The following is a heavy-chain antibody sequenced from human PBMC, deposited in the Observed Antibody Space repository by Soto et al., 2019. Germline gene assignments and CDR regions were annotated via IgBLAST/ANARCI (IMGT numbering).Heavy chain of an antibody. CDR1: GGSIRSGDYY. V-gene: IGHV4-30-4*01. J-gene: IGHJ4*02. CDR3: ARVGGFGATTIDN. CDR2: IDYSGST. Sequence: QVQLQESGQGLVKPSQTLSLTCTVSGGSIRSGDYYWSWIRQPPGKGLEWIGYIDYSGSTYYTPSPKIRVTISVDTSKNQFSLKLSSVTAADTAVYYCARVGGFGATTIDNWGQGTLVTVSS. D-gene: IGHD3-10*01.